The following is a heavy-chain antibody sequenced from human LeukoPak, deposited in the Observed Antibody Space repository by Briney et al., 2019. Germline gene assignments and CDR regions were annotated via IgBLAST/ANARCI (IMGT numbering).Heavy chain of an antibody. Sequence: SEALSLTCDVSGGSVTSTNWWTWVRQPPGKGLEWIGEVHLGGRTNYNPSLKSRLIMSVDLPEHHISLKLTSVTAADTAVYYCAREGGFFRPLDYSGQGTLVNGS. J-gene: IGHJ4*02. V-gene: IGHV4-4*02. CDR1: GGSVTSTNW. D-gene: IGHD3-3*01. CDR2: VHLGGRT. CDR3: AREGGFFRPLDY.